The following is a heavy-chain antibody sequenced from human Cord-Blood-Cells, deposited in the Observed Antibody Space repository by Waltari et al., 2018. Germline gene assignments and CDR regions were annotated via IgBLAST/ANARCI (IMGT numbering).Heavy chain of an antibody. CDR1: GGSISSGGYS. CDR2: IYYSGST. CDR3: ARGLGGRGLFDY. V-gene: IGHV4-31*03. D-gene: IGHD3-10*01. J-gene: IGHJ4*02. Sequence: QVQLQESGPGLEKPSQTLSLTCTVSGGSISSGGYSWSWIRQHPGKGLEWIGYIYYSGSTYYNPSLKSRVTISVDTSKNQFSPKLSSVTAADTAVYYCARGLGGRGLFDYWGQGTLVTVSS.